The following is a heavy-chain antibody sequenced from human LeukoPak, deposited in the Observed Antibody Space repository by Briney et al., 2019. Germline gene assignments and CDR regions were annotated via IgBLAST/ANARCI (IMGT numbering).Heavy chain of an antibody. CDR1: GYTFTSYD. V-gene: IGHV1-8*01. CDR2: MNPNSGNT. Sequence: ASVKVSCKASGYTFTSYDINWVRQATGQGLEWMGWMNPNSGNTGYAQKFQGRVTMTRNTSISTAYMELSSLRSEDTAVYYCAVAYCSSTSCSGGVFDYWGQGTLVTVSS. D-gene: IGHD2-2*01. J-gene: IGHJ4*02. CDR3: AVAYCSSTSCSGGVFDY.